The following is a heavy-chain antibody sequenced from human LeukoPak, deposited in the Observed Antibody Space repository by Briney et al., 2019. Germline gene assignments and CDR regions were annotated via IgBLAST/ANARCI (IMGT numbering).Heavy chain of an antibody. V-gene: IGHV1-8*01. CDR3: ARDGGYNWNYPSNYFDY. D-gene: IGHD1-7*01. Sequence: ASVKVSCKASGYTFTNYDINWVRQATGQGLEWMGWRNPNSGRTGFAQKLQGRVTMTTDTSTSTAYMELRSLRSDDTAVYYCARDGGYNWNYPSNYFDYWGQGTLVTVSS. CDR2: RNPNSGRT. CDR1: GYTFTNYD. J-gene: IGHJ4*02.